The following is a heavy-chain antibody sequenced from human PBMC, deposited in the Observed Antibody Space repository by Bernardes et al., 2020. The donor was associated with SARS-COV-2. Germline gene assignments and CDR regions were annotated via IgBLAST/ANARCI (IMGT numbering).Heavy chain of an antibody. CDR1: GGSINSFY. CDR3: AKDSRFCISSSCYSFYYYGLDV. V-gene: IGHV4-59*12. Sequence: SETLSLTCTVSGGSINSFYWSWIRQTPGKGLEWIEHIYYSGSTNYNPSLKGRVTISIDTSENQFSLKLTSVTAADTAVYYCAKDSRFCISSSCYSFYYYGLDVWGRGTTVTVSS. CDR2: IYYSGST. D-gene: IGHD2-2*01. J-gene: IGHJ6*02.